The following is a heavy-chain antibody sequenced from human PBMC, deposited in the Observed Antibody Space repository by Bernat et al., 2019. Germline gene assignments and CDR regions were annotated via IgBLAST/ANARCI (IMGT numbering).Heavy chain of an antibody. D-gene: IGHD1-26*01. V-gene: IGHV3-23*01. CDR1: GFTFSSYA. Sequence: EVQLLESGGGLVQPGGSLRLSCAASGFTFSSYAMSWVRQAPGKGLEWVSAISGSGGSTYYADSVKGRFTISRDNSKNTLYLQMNSLKTEDTAVYYCARVGAPGIDFDYWGHGTLVTVSS. CDR3: ARVGAPGIDFDY. J-gene: IGHJ4*01. CDR2: ISGSGGST.